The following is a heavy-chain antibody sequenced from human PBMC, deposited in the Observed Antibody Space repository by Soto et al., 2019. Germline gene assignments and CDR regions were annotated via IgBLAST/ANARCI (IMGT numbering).Heavy chain of an antibody. CDR3: ARGTTYYDILTGYYYFDY. Sequence: GASVKVSCKASGGTFSSYAISWVRQAPGQGLEWMGGIIPICGTANYAQKFQGRVTITADKSTSTAYMELSSLRSEDTAVYYCARGTTYYDILTGYYYFDYWGQGTLVTVSS. V-gene: IGHV1-69*06. D-gene: IGHD3-9*01. J-gene: IGHJ4*02. CDR2: IIPICGTA. CDR1: GGTFSSYA.